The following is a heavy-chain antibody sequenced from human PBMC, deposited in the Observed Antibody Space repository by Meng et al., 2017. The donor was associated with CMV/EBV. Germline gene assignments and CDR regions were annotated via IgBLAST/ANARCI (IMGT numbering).Heavy chain of an antibody. J-gene: IGHJ5*02. V-gene: IGHV3-49*03. CDR3: TRAIIAPHHYGSGNYFRWFDP. D-gene: IGHD3-10*01. Sequence: SSGGYYWSWIRQAPGQGLEWVGFIRSKAFGGTTEYATSVKGRFTISRDDSKTIAYLQMNSLKIEDTAVYYCTRAIIAPHHYGSGNYFRWFDPWGQGTLVTVSS. CDR1: SSGGYY. CDR2: IRSKAFGGTT.